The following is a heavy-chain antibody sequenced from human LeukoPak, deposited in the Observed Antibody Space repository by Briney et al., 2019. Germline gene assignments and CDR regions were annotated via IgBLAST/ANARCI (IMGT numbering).Heavy chain of an antibody. CDR3: ASSRSSGWAISGY. V-gene: IGHV1-69*01. Sequence: AASVKVSCKASGGTFSSYAISWVRQAPGQGLEWMGGIIPIFGTANYAQEFQGRVTITADESTSTAYMELSSLRSEDTAVYYCASSRSSGWAISGYWGQGTLVTVSS. D-gene: IGHD6-19*01. CDR2: IIPIFGTA. CDR1: GGTFSSYA. J-gene: IGHJ4*02.